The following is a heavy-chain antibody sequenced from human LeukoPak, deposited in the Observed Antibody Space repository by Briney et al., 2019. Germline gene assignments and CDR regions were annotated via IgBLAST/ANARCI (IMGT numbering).Heavy chain of an antibody. J-gene: IGHJ4*02. CDR1: GGSISSSSYY. V-gene: IGHV4-39*07. D-gene: IGHD6-13*01. CDR3: ARGIATVN. CDR2: IYTSGST. Sequence: PSETLSLTCTVSGGSISSSSYYWGWIRQPPGKGLEWIGRIYTSGSTNYNPSLKSRVSISVNTSKNQFSLKLSSVTAADTAVYYCARGIATVNWGQGTLVTVSS.